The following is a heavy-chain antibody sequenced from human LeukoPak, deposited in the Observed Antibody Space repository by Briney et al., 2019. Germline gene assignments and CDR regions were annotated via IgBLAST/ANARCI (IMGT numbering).Heavy chain of an antibody. CDR3: ARGRGSGWSLFDY. V-gene: IGHV1-3*01. D-gene: IGHD6-19*01. CDR2: INAGNGNT. J-gene: IGHJ4*02. CDR1: GYTFTSYA. Sequence: ASVKVSRKASGYTFTSYAMHWVRQAPGQRLEWMGWINAGNGNTKYSQKFQGRVTITRDTSASTAYMELSSLRSEDTAVYYCARGRGSGWSLFDYWGQGTLVTVSS.